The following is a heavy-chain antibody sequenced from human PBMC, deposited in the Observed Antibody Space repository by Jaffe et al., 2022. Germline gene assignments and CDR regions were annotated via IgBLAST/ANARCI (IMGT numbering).Heavy chain of an antibody. V-gene: IGHV1-69*01. Sequence: QVQLVQSGAEVKKPGSSVRISCKASGGALSSHGITWVRQAPGQGLEWLGGIIPVDGTINRAQMLQGRVAITVDESTNTAYMELSSLRSEDTAIYYCIKAGKYCNRGKCFSAYFQHWGQGTLVTVSS. D-gene: IGHD2-15*01. CDR3: IKAGKYCNRGKCFSAYFQH. CDR2: IIPVDGTI. CDR1: GGALSSHG. J-gene: IGHJ1*01.